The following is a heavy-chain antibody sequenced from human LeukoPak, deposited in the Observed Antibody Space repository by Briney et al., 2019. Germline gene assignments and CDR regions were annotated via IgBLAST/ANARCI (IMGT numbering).Heavy chain of an antibody. V-gene: IGHV3-21*01. D-gene: IGHD4-17*01. CDR2: ITSSSSY. Sequence: GGSLRLSWAASGFTLSTYSMNWVRQAPGKRLEWVSSITSSSSYYADSVKGRFTISRDNAKNSLFLQMNSLRAEDTAVYFCARDPDPHDYGDYEEGFWYYYAMDVWGKGATVTVSS. J-gene: IGHJ6*04. CDR1: GFTLSTYS. CDR3: ARDPDPHDYGDYEEGFWYYYAMDV.